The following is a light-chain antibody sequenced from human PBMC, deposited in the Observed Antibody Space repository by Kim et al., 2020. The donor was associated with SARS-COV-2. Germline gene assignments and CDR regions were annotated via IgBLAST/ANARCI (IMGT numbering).Light chain of an antibody. CDR1: QTVTSNS. J-gene: IGKJ1*01. V-gene: IGKV3-20*01. CDR2: GAS. Sequence: SPGERATLAGRASQTVTSNSLACYKQKPGQAPRLLIYGASSRATGISDRFSGSGSGTDFTLTISRLEPEDFAVYYCQQYGSSPATFGQGTKVDIK. CDR3: QQYGSSPAT.